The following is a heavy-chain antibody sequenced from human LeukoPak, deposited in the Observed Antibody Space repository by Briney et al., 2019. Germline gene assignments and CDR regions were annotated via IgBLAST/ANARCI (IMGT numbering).Heavy chain of an antibody. CDR2: IYYSGST. CDR3: ARVSVPERNYGAFDI. D-gene: IGHD4-17*01. J-gene: IGHJ3*02. CDR1: GGSISSSSYY. Sequence: SETLSLTCTVSGGSISSSSYYWGWIRQPPGKGLEWIGSIYYSGSTYYNPSLKSRVTISVDTSKNQFSLKLSSVTAADTAVYYCARVSVPERNYGAFDIWGQGTMVTVSS. V-gene: IGHV4-39*07.